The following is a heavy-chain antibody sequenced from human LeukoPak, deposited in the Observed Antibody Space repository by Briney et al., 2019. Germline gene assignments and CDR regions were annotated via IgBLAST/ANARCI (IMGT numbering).Heavy chain of an antibody. J-gene: IGHJ4*02. Sequence: PSETLSVTSTVSGGSISSVSFYWGWIRQPPGKGLQWIGSISYSGNTHYNPSLKSRVAISVDTSKTQFSLKLSSVTAADTAVYYCARQGGVGATCFDDCWGQGTLVTVSS. V-gene: IGHV4-39*01. CDR1: GGSISSVSFY. CDR3: ARQGGVGATCFDDC. D-gene: IGHD1-26*01. CDR2: ISYSGNT.